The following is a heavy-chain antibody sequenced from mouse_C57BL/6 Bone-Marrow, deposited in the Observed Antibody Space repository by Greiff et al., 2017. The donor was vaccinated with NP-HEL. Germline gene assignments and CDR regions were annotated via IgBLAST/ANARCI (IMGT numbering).Heavy chain of an antibody. CDR1: GYTFTSYG. V-gene: IGHV1-81*01. J-gene: IGHJ4*01. CDR3: ARSRQLRTHYYAMDY. D-gene: IGHD3-2*02. Sequence: VKLQQSGAELARPGASVKLSCKASGYTFTSYGISWVKQRTGQGLEWIGEIYPRSGNTYYNEKFKGKATLTADKSSSTAYMELRSLTSEDSAVYFCARSRQLRTHYYAMDYWGQGTSVTVSS. CDR2: IYPRSGNT.